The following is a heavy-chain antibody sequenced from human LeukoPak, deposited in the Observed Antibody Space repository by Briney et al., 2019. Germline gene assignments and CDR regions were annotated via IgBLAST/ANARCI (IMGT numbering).Heavy chain of an antibody. CDR1: GGSISSGDYY. CDR3: ARNPGSGSYYRARDAFDI. V-gene: IGHV4-30-4*08. CDR2: IYYGGST. J-gene: IGHJ3*02. Sequence: SETLSLTCTVSGGSISSGDYYWSWIRRPPGKALEWIGYIYYGGSTYYNPSLKSRVTISVDTSKNQFSLRLSSVTAADTAVYYCARNPGSGSYYRARDAFDIWGQGTMVTVSS. D-gene: IGHD1-26*01.